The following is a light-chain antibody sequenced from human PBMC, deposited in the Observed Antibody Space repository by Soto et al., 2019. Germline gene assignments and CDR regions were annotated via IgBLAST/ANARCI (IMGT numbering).Light chain of an antibody. CDR3: DSYTTTGTVL. V-gene: IGLV2-14*03. Sequence: QSALTQPASVSGSPGQSITISCTGTNSDIGGFDSVSWFQQHPGEAPKLMIYDVTNRPSGISNRFSGSKFDNTASLTNYGVEAEDEADYYCDSYTTTGTVLFGAGTKLTVL. CDR1: NSDIGGFDS. J-gene: IGLJ3*02. CDR2: DVT.